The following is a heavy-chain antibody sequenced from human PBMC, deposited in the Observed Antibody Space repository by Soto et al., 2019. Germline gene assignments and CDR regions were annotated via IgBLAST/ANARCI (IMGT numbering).Heavy chain of an antibody. CDR2: IIPIFGTA. CDR1: AGTFSSYA. V-gene: IGHV1-69*13. CDR3: ARAEWELLNFDY. J-gene: IGHJ4*02. D-gene: IGHD1-26*01. Sequence: SVKVSCKASAGTFSSYAISWVRQAPGQGLEWMGGIIPIFGTANYAQKFQGRVTITADESTSTAYMELSSLRSEDTAVYYCARAEWELLNFDYWGQGTLVTVSS.